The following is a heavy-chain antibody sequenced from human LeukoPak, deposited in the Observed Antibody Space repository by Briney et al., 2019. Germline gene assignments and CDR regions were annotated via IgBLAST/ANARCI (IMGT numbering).Heavy chain of an antibody. CDR2: IYYSGST. CDR1: NSSISSGAYY. CDR3: ARVMSDYYGSGSYSYFDY. Sequence: SETLSLTCTVSNSSISSGAYYWSWIRQHPGKGLEWIGNIYYSGSTYYSPSLKSRVTISLDTSKNHFSLKLSSVTAADTAVYYCARVMSDYYGSGSYSYFDYWGQGTLVTVSS. V-gene: IGHV4-31*03. D-gene: IGHD3-10*01. J-gene: IGHJ4*02.